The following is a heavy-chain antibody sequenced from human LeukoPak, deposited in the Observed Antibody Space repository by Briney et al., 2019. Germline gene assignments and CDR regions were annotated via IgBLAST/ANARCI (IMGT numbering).Heavy chain of an antibody. CDR2: IWNDGSNK. CDR3: AREGRGYSYGYHPDAFDI. Sequence: PGGSLRLSCAASGFTFSSYGMHWVRQAPGKGLEWVAVIWNDGSNKYYADSVKGRFTISRDNSKNTLYLQMNSLRAEDTAVYYCAREGRGYSYGYHPDAFDIWGQGTMVTVSS. CDR1: GFTFSSYG. V-gene: IGHV3-33*01. J-gene: IGHJ3*02. D-gene: IGHD5-18*01.